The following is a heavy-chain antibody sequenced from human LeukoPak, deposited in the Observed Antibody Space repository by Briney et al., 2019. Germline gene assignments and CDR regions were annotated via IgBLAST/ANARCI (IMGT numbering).Heavy chain of an antibody. CDR2: IRYDGSNK. CDR1: GFTFSSYG. J-gene: IGHJ5*02. D-gene: IGHD5-18*01. CDR3: AKDARGYSYGLDNWFDP. Sequence: PGGSLRLSCAASGFTFSSYGMHWVRQAPGKGLEWVAFIRYDGSNKYYADSVKGRFTVSRDNSKNTLYLQMNSLRAEDTAVYYCAKDARGYSYGLDNWFDPWGQGTLVTVSS. V-gene: IGHV3-30*02.